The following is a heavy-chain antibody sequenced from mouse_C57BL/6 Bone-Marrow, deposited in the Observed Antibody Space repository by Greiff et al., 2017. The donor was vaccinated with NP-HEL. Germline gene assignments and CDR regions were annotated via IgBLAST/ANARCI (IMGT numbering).Heavy chain of an antibody. J-gene: IGHJ4*01. CDR2: INSDGGST. CDR3: ARLGLFYAMDY. D-gene: IGHD4-1*01. V-gene: IGHV5-2*01. Sequence: EVLLVESGGGLVQPGESLKLSCESTEYEFPSYDMSWVRQTPEKRLELVGAINSDGGSTYYPDTMERRFIISRDNTKKTLYLQMSSLRSEDTALYYCARLGLFYAMDYWGQGTSVTVSS. CDR1: EYEFPSYD.